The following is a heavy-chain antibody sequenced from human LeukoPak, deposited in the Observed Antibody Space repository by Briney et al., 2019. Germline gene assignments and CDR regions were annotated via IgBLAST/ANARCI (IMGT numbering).Heavy chain of an antibody. J-gene: IGHJ4*02. CDR2: IIPILGIA. CDR1: GGTLRSYA. V-gene: IGHV1-69*04. D-gene: IGHD2-15*01. CDR3: ARDEVDHYFDY. Sequence: SENVSYKASGGTLRSYAISWVRQAPGKELAWMGRIIPILGIANYAKKFQGRVTITADKSTSTAYMELSSLRSEDTAVYYCARDEVDHYFDYWGQGTLVTVSS.